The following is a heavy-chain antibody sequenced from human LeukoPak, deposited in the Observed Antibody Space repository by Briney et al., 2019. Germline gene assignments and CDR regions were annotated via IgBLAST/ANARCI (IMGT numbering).Heavy chain of an antibody. Sequence: RPSESLSLTYTVSGGSISSGDYYWSWLRQPPGKGLEWIGYIYYSGSTYYNPSLKSRVTISVDTSKNQFSLKLSSVTAADTAVYYCARGYCSSTSCPYYYYYMDVWGKGTTVTVSS. V-gene: IGHV4-30-4*08. CDR3: ARGYCSSTSCPYYYYYMDV. CDR1: GGSISSGDYY. J-gene: IGHJ6*03. D-gene: IGHD2-2*01. CDR2: IYYSGST.